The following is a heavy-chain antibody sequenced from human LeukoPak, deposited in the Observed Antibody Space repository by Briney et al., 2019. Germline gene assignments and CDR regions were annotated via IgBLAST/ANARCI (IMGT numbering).Heavy chain of an antibody. Sequence: PSETLSLTCAVYGGSFSGYYWSWIRQPPGKGLEWIGEINHSGSTNYNPSLKSRVTISVDTSKNQFSLKLSSVTAADTAVYYCASAGSDYGGSSYWGQGTLVTVSS. CDR2: INHSGST. J-gene: IGHJ4*02. CDR3: ASAGSDYGGSSY. V-gene: IGHV4-34*01. CDR1: GGSFSGYY. D-gene: IGHD4-23*01.